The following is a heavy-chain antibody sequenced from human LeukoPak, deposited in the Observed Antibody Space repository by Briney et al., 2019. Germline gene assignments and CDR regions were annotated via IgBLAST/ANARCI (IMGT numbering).Heavy chain of an antibody. CDR2: ISAHHGYT. V-gene: IGHV1-18*01. CDR3: ARVGATIPYNWFDP. D-gene: IGHD1-26*01. CDR1: GYTFINYG. J-gene: IGHJ5*02. Sequence: VASVKVSCKASGYTFINYGINWMRQAPGQGLEWLGWISAHHGYTRYAQKGQGRVTMTTDTSTSTAYMALRSLRSDDTAVYYCARVGATIPYNWFDPWGQGTLVTVSS.